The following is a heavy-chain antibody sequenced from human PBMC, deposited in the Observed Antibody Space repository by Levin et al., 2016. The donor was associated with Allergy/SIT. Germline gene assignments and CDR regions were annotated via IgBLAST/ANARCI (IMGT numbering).Heavy chain of an antibody. Sequence: VRQAPGKGLEWVAFIRYDGSNKYYADSVKGRFTISRDNSKNTLYLQMNSLRAEDTAVYYCAKDWGYYDYVWGTLDYWGQGTLVTVSS. J-gene: IGHJ4*02. V-gene: IGHV3-30*02. CDR3: AKDWGYYDYVWGTLDY. D-gene: IGHD3-16*01. CDR2: IRYDGSNK.